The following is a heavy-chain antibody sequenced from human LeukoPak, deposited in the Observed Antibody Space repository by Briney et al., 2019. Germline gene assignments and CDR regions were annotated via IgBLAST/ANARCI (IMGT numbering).Heavy chain of an antibody. J-gene: IGHJ3*02. Sequence: SEILSLTCTVSGGSINDYDWNWIRLPPGKGLEWIGYIYYRGATNYNPSLKSRVATSIDTSKKQFSLKLSSVSAADTAVYYCARLPRLWFGESKGAFDIWGQGTMVTVSS. D-gene: IGHD3-10*01. CDR3: ARLPRLWFGESKGAFDI. CDR1: GGSINDYD. V-gene: IGHV4-59*01. CDR2: IYYRGAT.